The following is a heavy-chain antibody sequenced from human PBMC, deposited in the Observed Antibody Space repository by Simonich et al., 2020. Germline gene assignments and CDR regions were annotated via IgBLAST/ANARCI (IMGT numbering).Heavy chain of an antibody. V-gene: IGHV3-21*01. J-gene: IGHJ6*02. CDR2: ISSSSSYI. Sequence: EVQLVESGGGLVKPGGSLRLSCAASGFTFSSYSMNWVRQAPGKGLEWVSSISSSSSYIYYANSVKGRFTISRDNAKNSLSLQMNSLRAEDTAVYYCAGGVYCSSTSCSTYYYYGMDVWGQGTTVTVSS. D-gene: IGHD2-2*01. CDR3: AGGVYCSSTSCSTYYYYGMDV. CDR1: GFTFSSYS.